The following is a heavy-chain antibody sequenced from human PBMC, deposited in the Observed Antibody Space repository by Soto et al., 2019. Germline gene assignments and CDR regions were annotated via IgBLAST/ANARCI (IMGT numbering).Heavy chain of an antibody. CDR3: ARLAATIYFDY. V-gene: IGHV4-39*01. CDR1: GGSISSSSYY. D-gene: IGHD5-12*01. Sequence: SETLSLTCTVSGGSISSSSYYWGWIRQPPGKGLEWIGSIYYSGNTYYNPSLKSRVTISVDTSKNQFSLKLSSVTAADTAVYYCARLAATIYFDYWGQGTLVTVSS. CDR2: IYYSGNT. J-gene: IGHJ4*02.